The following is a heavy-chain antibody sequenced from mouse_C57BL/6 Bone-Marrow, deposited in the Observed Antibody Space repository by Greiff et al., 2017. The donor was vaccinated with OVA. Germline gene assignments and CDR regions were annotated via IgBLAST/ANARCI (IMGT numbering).Heavy chain of an antibody. V-gene: IGHV5-4*03. CDR1: GFTFSSYA. CDR3: ARALYYFDY. D-gene: IGHD1-1*01. CDR2: ISDGGSYT. J-gene: IGHJ2*01. Sequence: DVMLVESGGGLVKPGGSLKLSCAASGFTFSSYAMSWVRQTPEKRLEWVATISDGGSYTYYPDNVKGRFTISRDNAKNNLYLQMSHLKSEDTAMYYCARALYYFDYWGQGTTLTVSS.